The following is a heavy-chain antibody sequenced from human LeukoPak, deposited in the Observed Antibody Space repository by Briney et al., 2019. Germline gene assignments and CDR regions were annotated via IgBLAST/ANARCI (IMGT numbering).Heavy chain of an antibody. J-gene: IGHJ2*01. CDR2: INPNNGGT. CDR3: ARGPYPYWYFDL. CDR1: GYTFTGYY. V-gene: IGHV1-2*02. Sequence: ASVNVSCKASGYTFTGYYMHWVRQAPGQGLEWMGWINPNNGGTNYAQKFQGRVTMTRDTSISTAYMELSRLRSDDTAVYYCARGPYPYWYFDLWGRGTLVTVSS. D-gene: IGHD2-2*01.